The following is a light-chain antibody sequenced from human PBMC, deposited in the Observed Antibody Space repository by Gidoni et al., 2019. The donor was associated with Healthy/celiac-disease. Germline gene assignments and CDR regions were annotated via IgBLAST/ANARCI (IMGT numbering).Light chain of an antibody. CDR3: QQYGSSPIT. CDR2: GAS. Sequence: EIVLTQSPGTLSLSPGERATLSCRASQSVSSSYLAWYQQKPGQAPRLLIYGASSGSGTDFTLTSSRLEPEDFAVYYCQQYGSSPITFGQGTRLEIK. CDR1: QSVSSSY. J-gene: IGKJ5*01. V-gene: IGKV3-20*01.